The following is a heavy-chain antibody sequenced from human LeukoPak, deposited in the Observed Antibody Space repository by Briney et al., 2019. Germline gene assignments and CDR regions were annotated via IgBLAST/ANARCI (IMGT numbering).Heavy chain of an antibody. Sequence: HPGGSLRLSCAASGFTFSSFWMHWDRQAPGKGLVWVSHTNSDGSTTDYADSVRGRFTISRDYAKNTLYLHMNSLAVEDTAVYYCGRGMRDYYGLDYWGQGILVTVSS. V-gene: IGHV3-74*01. D-gene: IGHD3-10*01. CDR1: GFTFSSFW. J-gene: IGHJ4*02. CDR2: TNSDGSTT. CDR3: GRGMRDYYGLDY.